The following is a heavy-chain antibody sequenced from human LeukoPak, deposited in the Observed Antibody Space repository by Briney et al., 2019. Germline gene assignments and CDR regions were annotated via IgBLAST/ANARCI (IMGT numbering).Heavy chain of an antibody. J-gene: IGHJ4*02. CDR3: AQDLWEITMVRGVSDY. CDR2: ISGSGGST. CDR1: GFTFSSYA. V-gene: IGHV3-23*01. D-gene: IGHD3-10*01. Sequence: PGGSLRLSCAASGFTFSSYAMSWVRQAPGKGLEWVSAISGSGGSTYYADSVKVRFTISRDNSKNTLYLQMKSLRAEDTAVYYCAQDLWEITMVRGVSDYWGQGTLVTVSS.